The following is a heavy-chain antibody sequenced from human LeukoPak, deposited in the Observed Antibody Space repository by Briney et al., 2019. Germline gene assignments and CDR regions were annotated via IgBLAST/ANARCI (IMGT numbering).Heavy chain of an antibody. J-gene: IGHJ5*02. CDR3: ARDHLDSSSWYWFDP. CDR2: IIPIFGTA. V-gene: IGHV1-69*05. Sequence: GASVKVSCKASGGTFSSYAISWVRQAPGQGLEWMGGIIPIFGTANYAQKFQGRVTITTDESTSTAYMELSSLRSKDTAVYYCARDHLDSSSWYWFDPWGQGTLVTVSS. D-gene: IGHD6-13*01. CDR1: GGTFSSYA.